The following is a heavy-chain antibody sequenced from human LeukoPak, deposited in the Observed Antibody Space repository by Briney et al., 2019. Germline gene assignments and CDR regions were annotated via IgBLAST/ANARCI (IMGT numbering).Heavy chain of an antibody. D-gene: IGHD3-10*01. CDR3: ARVGDHYHWYLDV. CDR2: LYSGGST. CDR1: GFSVSSKY. J-gene: IGHJ2*01. V-gene: IGHV3-53*01. Sequence: QPGGSLTLSCEGSGFSVSSKYMNWVRQAPGKGLEWVSILYSGGSTYYADSVKGRFTVSRDSSKNTLYLHMNSLRVEDTAVYYCARVGDHYHWYLDVWGRGTLVTVSS.